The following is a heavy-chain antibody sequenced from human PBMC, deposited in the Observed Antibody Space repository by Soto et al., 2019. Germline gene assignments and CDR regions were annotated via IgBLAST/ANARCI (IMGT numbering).Heavy chain of an antibody. V-gene: IGHV4-31*03. J-gene: IGHJ3*02. Sequence: QVQLQESGPGLVKPSQTLSLTCTVSGGSISSGGYYWSWIRQHPGKGLEWIGYIYYSGSTYYNPSLKGRVTISVDTSKTQFSLKLSSVTAADTAVYYCARARRGYDSWDDAFDIWGQGTMVTVSS. D-gene: IGHD5-12*01. CDR1: GGSISSGGYY. CDR2: IYYSGST. CDR3: ARARRGYDSWDDAFDI.